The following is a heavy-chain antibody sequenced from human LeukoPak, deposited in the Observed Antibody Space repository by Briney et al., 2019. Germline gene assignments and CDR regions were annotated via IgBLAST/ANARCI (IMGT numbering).Heavy chain of an antibody. CDR2: IYYSGST. Sequence: SETLSLTCTVSGGSISSSSYYWGWIRQPPGKGLEWIGSIYYSGSTYYNPSLKSRVTISVDMSKNQFSLKLSSVTAADTAVYYCAMEYSSSSGGLDYWGQGTLVTVSS. V-gene: IGHV4-39*01. D-gene: IGHD6-6*01. CDR3: AMEYSSSSGGLDY. CDR1: GGSISSSSYY. J-gene: IGHJ4*02.